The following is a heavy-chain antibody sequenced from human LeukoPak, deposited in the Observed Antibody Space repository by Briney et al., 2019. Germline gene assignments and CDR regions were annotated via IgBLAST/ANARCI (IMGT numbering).Heavy chain of an antibody. CDR3: AKGSYYCSDSCPQYYYYMDV. V-gene: IGHV1-69*01. CDR1: GGTFSSYA. Sequence: SVKVSCKASGGTFSSYAVSWVRQAPGQGLEWMGGIIPIFGTANYAQKFQGRVTITADESTSTAYMELSSLRSEDTAVYYCAKGSYYCSDSCPQYYYYMDVWGKGTTVIVSS. J-gene: IGHJ6*03. D-gene: IGHD2-15*01. CDR2: IIPIFGTA.